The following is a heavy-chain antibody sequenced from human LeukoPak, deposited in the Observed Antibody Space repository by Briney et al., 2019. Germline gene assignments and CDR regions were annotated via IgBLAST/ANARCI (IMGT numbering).Heavy chain of an antibody. D-gene: IGHD4-23*01. Sequence: VKVSCKASGYTLTSYDINWVRQATGQGLEWMGWMNPNSGKTGYAQKFQGRITITRNTSISTAYMELCSLRSEDTAVYYCTRETPSRYFDYWGQGTLVTVSS. V-gene: IGHV1-8*01. CDR1: GYTLTSYD. J-gene: IGHJ4*02. CDR3: TRETPSRYFDY. CDR2: MNPNSGKT.